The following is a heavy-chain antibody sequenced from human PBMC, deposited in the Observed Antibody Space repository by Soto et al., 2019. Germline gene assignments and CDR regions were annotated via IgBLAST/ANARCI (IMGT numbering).Heavy chain of an antibody. CDR3: AIGGLKGAVYYYYGMDV. J-gene: IGHJ6*02. CDR2: IYRSGST. V-gene: IGHV4-4*02. CDR1: GGSISSSNW. Sequence: SETLSLTCAVSGGSISSSNWWSWVRQPPGKGLEWIGEIYRSGSTNYNPSLKSRVTISVDKSKNQFSLKLSYVTAADTAVYYWAIGGLKGAVYYYYGMDVWGQGTTVTVSS.